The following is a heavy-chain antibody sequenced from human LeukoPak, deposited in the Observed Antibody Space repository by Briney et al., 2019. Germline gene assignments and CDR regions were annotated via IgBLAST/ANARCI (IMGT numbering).Heavy chain of an antibody. CDR2: INHSGST. D-gene: IGHD3-10*01. CDR3: ARAALLWFGEVPGYMDV. CDR1: GGSFSGYY. J-gene: IGHJ6*03. V-gene: IGHV4-34*01. Sequence: SETLSLTYAVYGGSFSGYYWSWIRQPPGKGLEWIGEINHSGSTNYNPSLKSRVTISVDTSKNQFSLKLSSVTAADTAVYYCARAALLWFGEVPGYMDVWGKGTTVTVSS.